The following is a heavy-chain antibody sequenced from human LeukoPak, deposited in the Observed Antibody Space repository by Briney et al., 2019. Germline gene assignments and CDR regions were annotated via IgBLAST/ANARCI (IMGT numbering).Heavy chain of an antibody. CDR2: IYCSGNT. D-gene: IGHD1-7*01. CDR3: VRHRTGTTADY. V-gene: IGHV4-59*08. J-gene: IGHJ4*02. Sequence: SETLSLTCTVSGVSISTYYWSWIRQPPGKGLEWIGCIYCSGNTNNSPSLKSRVTISVDTSKNQFSLSLTSVTAADTAVYYCVRHRTGTTADYWGQGTLVTVSS. CDR1: GVSISTYY.